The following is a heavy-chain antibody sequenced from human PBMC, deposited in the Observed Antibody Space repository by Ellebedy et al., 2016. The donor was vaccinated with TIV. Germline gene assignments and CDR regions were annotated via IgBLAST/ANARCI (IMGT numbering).Heavy chain of an antibody. CDR3: ARDGGNMIFGVIVGGLDY. Sequence: AASVKVSCKASGYTFTNYGFSWARQAPGQGLEWMGWISGYNGNTDYAQKFQGRVTMTTDTSTSTAYMELRSLRSDDTAVYYCARDGGNMIFGVIVGGLDYWGRGTLVTVSS. J-gene: IGHJ4*02. CDR1: GYTFTNYG. V-gene: IGHV1-18*04. D-gene: IGHD3-3*01. CDR2: ISGYNGNT.